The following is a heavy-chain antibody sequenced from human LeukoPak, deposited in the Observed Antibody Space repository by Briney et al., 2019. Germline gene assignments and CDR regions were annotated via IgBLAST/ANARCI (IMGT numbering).Heavy chain of an antibody. D-gene: IGHD3-10*01. CDR2: IYYSGST. V-gene: IGHV4-59*01. Sequence: PSETLSLTCTVSGGSISSYYWSWIRQPPGKGLEWIGYIYYSGSTNYNPSLKSRVTISVDTSKNQFSLKLSSVTAADTAVYYCARGDYYGSVYWFDPWGQGTLVTVSS. CDR1: GGSISSYY. CDR3: ARGDYYGSVYWFDP. J-gene: IGHJ5*02.